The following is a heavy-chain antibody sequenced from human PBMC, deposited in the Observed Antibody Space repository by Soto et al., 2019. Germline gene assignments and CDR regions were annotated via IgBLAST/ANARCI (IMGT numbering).Heavy chain of an antibody. V-gene: IGHV4-59*01. Sequence: PSETLSLTCTVSGGSISSYYWSWIRQPPGKGLEWIGYIYYSGSTNYNPSLKSRVTISVDTSKNQFSLKLSSVTAADTAVYYCARGRGPRWPRFLDVWGQGTTVTVSS. CDR3: ARGRGPRWPRFLDV. CDR1: GGSISSYY. D-gene: IGHD3-16*01. J-gene: IGHJ6*02. CDR2: IYYSGST.